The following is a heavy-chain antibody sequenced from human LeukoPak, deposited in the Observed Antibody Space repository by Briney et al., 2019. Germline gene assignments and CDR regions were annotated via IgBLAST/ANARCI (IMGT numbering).Heavy chain of an antibody. V-gene: IGHV3-7*01. D-gene: IGHD3-22*01. J-gene: IGHJ3*02. Sequence: GGSLRLSCAASGFTFSSYWMSWVRQAPGKGLEWVANIKQDGSEKYYVDSVKGRFTISRDNAKNSLYLQMNSLRAEDTAVYYCARGQYYYDSSGYLTAGAFDIWGLGTMVTVSS. CDR3: ARGQYYYDSSGYLTAGAFDI. CDR2: IKQDGSEK. CDR1: GFTFSSYW.